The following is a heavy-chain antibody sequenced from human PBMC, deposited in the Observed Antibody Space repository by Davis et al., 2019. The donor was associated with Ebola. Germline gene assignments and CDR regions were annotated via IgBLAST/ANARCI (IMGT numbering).Heavy chain of an antibody. V-gene: IGHV1-69*04. J-gene: IGHJ6*02. D-gene: IGHD4-17*01. CDR1: GYTFTSYG. CDR2: IIPILGIA. Sequence: SVKVSCKASGYTFTSYGISWVRQAPGQGLEWMGRIIPILGIANYAQKFQGRVTITADKSTSTAYMELSSLRSEDTAVYYCASLYGDTPFYYYGMDVWGQGTTVTVSS. CDR3: ASLYGDTPFYYYGMDV.